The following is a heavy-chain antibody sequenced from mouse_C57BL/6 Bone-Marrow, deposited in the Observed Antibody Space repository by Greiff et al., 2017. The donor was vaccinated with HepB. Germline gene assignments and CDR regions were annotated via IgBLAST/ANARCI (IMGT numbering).Heavy chain of an antibody. CDR3: TTAQATSYAMDY. J-gene: IGHJ4*01. CDR2: IDPENGDT. V-gene: IGHV14-4*01. Sequence: EVQLQQSGAELVRPGASVKLSCTASGFNIKDAYMHWVKQRPEQGLEWIGWIDPENGDTEYASKFQGKATITADTSSNTAYLQLSSLTSEDTAVYYCTTAQATSYAMDYWGQGTSVTVSS. CDR1: GFNIKDAY. D-gene: IGHD3-2*02.